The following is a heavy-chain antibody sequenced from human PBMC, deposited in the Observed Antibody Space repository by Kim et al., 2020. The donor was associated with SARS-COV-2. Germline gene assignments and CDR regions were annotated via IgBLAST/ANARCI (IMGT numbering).Heavy chain of an antibody. Sequence: ADSVKCRFTVSRDNSKNTLYLHINSLRAEDTAVYYCAREDDDSHFGYYFDYWGQGTQLTVSS. V-gene: IGHV3-53*01. D-gene: IGHD4-4*01. CDR3: AREDDDSHFGYYFDY. J-gene: IGHJ4*02.